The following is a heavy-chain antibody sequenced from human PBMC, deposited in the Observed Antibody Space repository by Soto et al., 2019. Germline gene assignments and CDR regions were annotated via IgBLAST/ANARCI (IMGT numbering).Heavy chain of an antibody. Sequence: ASVKVSCKAIGYSFTGHYMHWVRQAPGQGLEWMGIINPSGGTTTYAQKFQGRVTMTGDTSTSTVYMELSSLRSEDTAVYYCARVGGYSYGGVDYWGQGTLVTVS. CDR2: INPSGGTT. CDR3: ARVGGYSYGGVDY. D-gene: IGHD5-18*01. CDR1: GYSFTGHY. J-gene: IGHJ4*02. V-gene: IGHV1-46*01.